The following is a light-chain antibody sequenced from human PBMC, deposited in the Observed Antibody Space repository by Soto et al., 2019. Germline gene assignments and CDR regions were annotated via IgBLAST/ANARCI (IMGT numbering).Light chain of an antibody. CDR3: QQYDHLPYT. V-gene: IGKV1-33*01. J-gene: IGKJ2*01. Sequence: DIQMTQSPSSLSASVGDRVTITCQASQDISNYLNWYQQKPGKAPKLLIYDASNLETGVPSRFSGRGSGTDFTFTIRRLQPEDIATYYCQQYDHLPYTFGQGTKLEIK. CDR1: QDISNY. CDR2: DAS.